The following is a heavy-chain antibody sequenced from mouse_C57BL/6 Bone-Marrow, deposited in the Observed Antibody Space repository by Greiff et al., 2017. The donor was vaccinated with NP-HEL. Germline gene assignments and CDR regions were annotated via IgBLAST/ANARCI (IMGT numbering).Heavy chain of an antibody. D-gene: IGHD1-1*01. CDR1: GYTFTDYE. CDR3: TRSVYGSSPYYYAMDY. CDR2: IDPETGGT. V-gene: IGHV1-15*01. Sequence: QVQLKESGAELVRPGASVTLSCKASGYTFTDYEMHWVKQTPVHGLEWIGAIDPETGGTAYNQKFKGKAILTADKSSSTAYMELRSLTSEDSAVYYCTRSVYGSSPYYYAMDYWGQGTSVTVSS. J-gene: IGHJ4*01.